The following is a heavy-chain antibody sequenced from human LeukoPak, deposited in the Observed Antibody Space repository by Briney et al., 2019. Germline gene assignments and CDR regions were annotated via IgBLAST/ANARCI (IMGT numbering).Heavy chain of an antibody. Sequence: QTGGSLRLSCVVSGITLSNYGMSWVRQAPGKGLEWVSGISERGGSTNYADSVKGRFIISRDTSKNTVYLQMNSPRVEDTAVYFCAKRGIVIRAVIIIGFHKEAYYFDYWGQGILVTVSS. J-gene: IGHJ4*02. D-gene: IGHD3-10*01. CDR3: AKRGIVIRAVIIIGFHKEAYYFDY. CDR2: ISERGGST. CDR1: GITLSNYG. V-gene: IGHV3-23*01.